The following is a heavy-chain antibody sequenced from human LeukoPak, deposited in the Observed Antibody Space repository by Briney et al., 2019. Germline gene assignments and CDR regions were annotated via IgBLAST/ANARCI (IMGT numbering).Heavy chain of an antibody. V-gene: IGHV3-30-3*02. CDR3: AKSQRITMVRGLLVDP. CDR2: ISYDGNTQ. D-gene: IGHD3-10*01. Sequence: PGGSLRLSCAASGFTHNKSTYPFNTYAMHWVRQAPGQGPEWVAVISYDGNTQHYADSVKGRFTISRDNAKNTLYLQMNSLRAEDTAVYYCAKSQRITMVRGLLVDPWGQGTLVTVSS. J-gene: IGHJ5*02. CDR1: GFTHNKSTYPFNTYA.